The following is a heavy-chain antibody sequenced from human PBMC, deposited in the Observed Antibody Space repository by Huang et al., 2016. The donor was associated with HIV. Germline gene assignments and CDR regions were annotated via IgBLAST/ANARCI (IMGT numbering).Heavy chain of an antibody. CDR1: GGSMSSYY. CDR3: ASASIAARRWFDH. Sequence: QVQLQESGPGLVKPSETLSLTCTVSGGSMSSYYWSWIRQPPGKGLEWIGYMYYSGNTNYNPSLKSRVTISVDTSKNQFSLRLSSVTAADTAVYYCASASIAARRWFDHWGQGSLVTVSS. J-gene: IGHJ5*02. V-gene: IGHV4-59*01. D-gene: IGHD6-6*01. CDR2: MYYSGNT.